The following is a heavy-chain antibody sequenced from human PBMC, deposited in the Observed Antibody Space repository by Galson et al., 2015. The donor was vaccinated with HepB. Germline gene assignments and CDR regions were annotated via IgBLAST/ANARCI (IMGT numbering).Heavy chain of an antibody. CDR2: INPSGGST. J-gene: IGHJ6*02. V-gene: IGHV1-46*01. CDR1: GYTFTSYY. CDR3: ARDSRGTLRYFDWLPGHYGMDV. D-gene: IGHD3-9*01. Sequence: SVKVSCKASGYTFTSYYMHWVRQAPGQGLEWMGIINPSGGSTSYAQKFQGRVTMTRDTSTSTVYMELSSLRSEDTAVYYCARDSRGTLRYFDWLPGHYGMDVWGQGTTVTVSS.